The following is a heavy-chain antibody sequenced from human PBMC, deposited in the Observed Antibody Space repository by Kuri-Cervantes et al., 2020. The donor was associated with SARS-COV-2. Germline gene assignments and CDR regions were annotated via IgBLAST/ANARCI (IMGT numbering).Heavy chain of an antibody. CDR3: ARTSPYDFWSGYFRGISVGFDP. V-gene: IGHV3-30-3*01. Sequence: GESLKISCAASGFTFSSYAMHWVRQAPGKGLEWVAVTTDDETNKYYADSVKGRFTISRDNSKNTLYLQMNSLRSDDTAVYYCARTSPYDFWSGYFRGISVGFDPWGQGTLVTVSS. CDR1: GFTFSSYA. J-gene: IGHJ5*02. CDR2: TTDDETNK. D-gene: IGHD3-3*01.